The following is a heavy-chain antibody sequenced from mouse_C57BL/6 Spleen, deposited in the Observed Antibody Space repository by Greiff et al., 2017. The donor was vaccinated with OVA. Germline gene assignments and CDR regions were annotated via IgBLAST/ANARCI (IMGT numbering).Heavy chain of an antibody. CDR1: GYSFTDYN. Sequence: VQLQQSGPELVKPGASVKISCKASGYSFTDYNMNWVKQSNGKSLEWIGVINPNYGTTSYNQKFKGKATLTVDQSSSTAYMQLNSLTSEDSAVYYCARGFITRVVATDYAMDYWGQGTSVTVSS. CDR2: INPNYGTT. CDR3: ARGFITRVVATDYAMDY. D-gene: IGHD1-1*01. V-gene: IGHV1-39*01. J-gene: IGHJ4*01.